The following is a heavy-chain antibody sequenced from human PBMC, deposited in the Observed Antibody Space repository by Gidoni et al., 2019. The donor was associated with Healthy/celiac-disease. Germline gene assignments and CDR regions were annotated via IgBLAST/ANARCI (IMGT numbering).Heavy chain of an antibody. Sequence: QVQLVESGGGVVQPGRSLRLPCAASGFTFSSYAMHWVREAPGKGLEWLAVISYDGSNKYSADSVKGRFTISRDNSKNTLYLQMNSRRAEDTAVYYCARGAGSWYLGGDWFDPWGQGTLVTVSS. V-gene: IGHV3-30-3*01. CDR2: ISYDGSNK. CDR1: GFTFSSYA. CDR3: ARGAGSWYLGGDWFDP. D-gene: IGHD6-13*01. J-gene: IGHJ5*02.